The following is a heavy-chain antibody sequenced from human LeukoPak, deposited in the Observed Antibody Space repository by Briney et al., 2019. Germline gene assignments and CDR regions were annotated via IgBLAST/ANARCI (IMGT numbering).Heavy chain of an antibody. CDR3: ARDRMEYSYVVKPPRTRAAYNWFDP. CDR2: IYYSGST. D-gene: IGHD5-18*01. V-gene: IGHV4-59*01. CDR1: GGSISSYY. J-gene: IGHJ5*02. Sequence: SETLSLTCTVSGGSISSYYWSWIRQPPGKGLEWIGYIYYSGSTNYNPSLKSRVTISVDTSKNQFSLKLSSVTAADTAVYYCARDRMEYSYVVKPPRTRAAYNWFDPWGQGTLVTVSS.